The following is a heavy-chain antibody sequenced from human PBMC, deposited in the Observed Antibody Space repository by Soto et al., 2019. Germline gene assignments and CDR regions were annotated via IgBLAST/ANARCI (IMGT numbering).Heavy chain of an antibody. CDR2: INHSGST. V-gene: IGHV4-34*01. CDR3: ACDYVWGSYRYRGMDV. D-gene: IGHD3-16*02. Sequence: QVQLQQWGAGLLKPSETLSLTCAVYGGSFSGYYWSWIRQPPGKGLEWIGEINHSGSTNYNPSLKSRVTISVDTSKNQFSLKLSSETAADTAVYYCACDYVWGSYRYRGMDVWGQGTTVTVSS. CDR1: GGSFSGYY. J-gene: IGHJ6*02.